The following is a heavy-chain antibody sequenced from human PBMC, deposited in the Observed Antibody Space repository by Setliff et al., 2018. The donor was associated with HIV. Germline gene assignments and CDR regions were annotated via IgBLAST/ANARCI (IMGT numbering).Heavy chain of an antibody. CDR1: GGTFSSSA. Sequence: GASVKVSCKASGGTFSSSALSWVRQARGQGPEWLGGIIPVFGMTDYAQKFQGRVTITRDASASTAYMELSSLRSEDTAVYYCARSPGDYLFDYWGQGTLVTVSS. V-gene: IGHV1-69*05. CDR2: IIPVFGMT. J-gene: IGHJ4*02. CDR3: ARSPGDYLFDY. D-gene: IGHD4-17*01.